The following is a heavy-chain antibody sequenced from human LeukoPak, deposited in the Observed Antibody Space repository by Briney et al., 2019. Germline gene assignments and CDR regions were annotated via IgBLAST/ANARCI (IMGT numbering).Heavy chain of an antibody. CDR3: ARASRDGYNQNFDH. V-gene: IGHV5-51*01. Sequence: GESLKISCKGLGYSFSNCWNAWVRQRPGKGLEWMGITYPGGSETRYDPSFQGQVTISADSSTSTAYLQWSSLRASDTAMYYCARASRDGYNQNFDHWGQGTLVTVSS. J-gene: IGHJ4*02. CDR2: TYPGGSET. D-gene: IGHD5-24*01. CDR1: GYSFSNCW.